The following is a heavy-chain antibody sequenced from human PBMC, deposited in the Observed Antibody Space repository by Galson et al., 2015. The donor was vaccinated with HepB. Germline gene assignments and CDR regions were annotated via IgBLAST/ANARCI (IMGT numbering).Heavy chain of an antibody. Sequence: SVKVSCKASGYTFTSYGISWVRQAPGQGLEWMGWISAYNGDTNYAQKLQGSVTMTTDTSTSTAYMELRSLRSDDTAVYYCAREREFCRGGSCYDYSYYYGMDVWGQGTTVTVSS. CDR1: GYTFTSYG. CDR2: ISAYNGDT. J-gene: IGHJ6*02. D-gene: IGHD2-15*01. V-gene: IGHV1-18*04. CDR3: AREREFCRGGSCYDYSYYYGMDV.